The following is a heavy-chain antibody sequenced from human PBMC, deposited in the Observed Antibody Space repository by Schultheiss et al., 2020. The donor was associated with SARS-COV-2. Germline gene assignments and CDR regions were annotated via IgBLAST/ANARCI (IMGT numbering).Heavy chain of an antibody. D-gene: IGHD4-17*01. V-gene: IGHV4-59*12. CDR1: GGSISSYY. CDR2: IYYGGST. CDR3: ARRSSYGLDY. J-gene: IGHJ4*02. Sequence: SQTLSLTCTVSGGSISSYYWSWIRQPPGKGLEWIGYIYYGGSTNYNPSLKSRVTISVDTSKNQFSLKLSSVTAADTAVYYCARRSSYGLDYWGQGTLVTVSS.